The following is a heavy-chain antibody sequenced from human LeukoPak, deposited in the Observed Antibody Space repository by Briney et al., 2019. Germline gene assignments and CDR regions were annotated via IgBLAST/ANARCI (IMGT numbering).Heavy chain of an antibody. D-gene: IGHD4-23*01. CDR1: GFTVSSNY. J-gene: IGHJ4*02. Sequence: GGSLRLSCAASGFTVSSNYMSWVRQAPGKGLEWVSVIYSGGSTYYADSVKGRFTISRDNSKNTLYLQMNSLRAEDTAVYYCARAGETTVVTHYFDYWGQGTLVTVSS. CDR2: IYSGGST. CDR3: ARAGETTVVTHYFDY. V-gene: IGHV3-53*01.